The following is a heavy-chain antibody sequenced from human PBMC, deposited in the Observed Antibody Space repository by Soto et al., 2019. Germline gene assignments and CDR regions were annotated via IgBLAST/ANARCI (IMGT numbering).Heavy chain of an antibody. CDR3: ANRHFEILQGPFVS. Sequence: QISLKESGPSMVKPTQTLTLTCTYSGFSLTNTGVTVGWIRQPPGKALEWLALVYLYDDKHYNPSLRNRLTIAKDTSRSRVVITLAIVGPVDTATYYCANRHFEILQGPFVSWGRGTMVTVSS. CDR2: VYLYDDK. J-gene: IGHJ5*01. V-gene: IGHV2-5*01. CDR1: GFSLTNTGVT. D-gene: IGHD3-3*01.